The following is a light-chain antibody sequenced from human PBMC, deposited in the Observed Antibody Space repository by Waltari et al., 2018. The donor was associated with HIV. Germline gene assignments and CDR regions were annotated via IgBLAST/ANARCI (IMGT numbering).Light chain of an antibody. CDR3: QQYYSIPRT. CDR1: RTVLYTSNNKNY. Sequence: DIVMTQSPASLAVSLGERATINCTSSRTVLYTSNNKNYLAWYQHKPGQPPKLLIYWASTRQSGVPDRFSGSGSGTDFTLAINNLQAEDVAVYYCQQYYSIPRTFGQGTKVEIK. J-gene: IGKJ1*01. V-gene: IGKV4-1*01. CDR2: WAS.